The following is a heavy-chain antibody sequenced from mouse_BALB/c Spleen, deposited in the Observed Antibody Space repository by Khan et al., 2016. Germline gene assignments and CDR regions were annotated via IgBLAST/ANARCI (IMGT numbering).Heavy chain of an antibody. D-gene: IGHD2-3*01. J-gene: IGHJ2*01. CDR3: TREGYYPY. V-gene: IGHV14-3*02. Sequence: EVQLQESGAELVKPGASVKLSCTASGFNIKDTYMHWVKQRPEQGLEWIGRIDPANVNTKYDPKFQGKATITADTSSNTAYLQLSSLTSEDTAVYYCTREGYYPYWGQGTTLTGSS. CDR1: GFNIKDTY. CDR2: IDPANVNT.